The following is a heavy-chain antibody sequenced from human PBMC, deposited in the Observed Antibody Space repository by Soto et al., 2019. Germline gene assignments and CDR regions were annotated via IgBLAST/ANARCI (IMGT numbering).Heavy chain of an antibody. CDR2: IDPSDSYT. CDR3: ARPRYYDSSGYGTGGAFDI. Sequence: PGESLKISCKGSGYSFTSYWISWVRQMPGKGLGWMGRIDPSDSYTNYSPSFQGHVTISADKSISTAYLQWSSLKASDTAMYYCARPRYYDSSGYGTGGAFDIWGQGTMVT. J-gene: IGHJ3*02. CDR1: GYSFTSYW. D-gene: IGHD3-22*01. V-gene: IGHV5-10-1*01.